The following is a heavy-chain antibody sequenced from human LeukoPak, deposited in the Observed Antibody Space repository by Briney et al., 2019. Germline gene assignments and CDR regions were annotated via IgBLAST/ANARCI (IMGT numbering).Heavy chain of an antibody. V-gene: IGHV3-23*01. CDR2: ISGGNGNTYYA. D-gene: IGHD3-9*01. Sequence: GGSLRLSCAASGIPFSSYAMSWVRQSPGKGLEWVSAISGGNGNTYYAYYADSVRGRFTISRDSSKNTLYLQMNSLRAEDTAVYYCAKFYDILTGYFDYWGQGTLVTVSS. CDR3: AKFYDILTGYFDY. J-gene: IGHJ4*02. CDR1: GIPFSSYA.